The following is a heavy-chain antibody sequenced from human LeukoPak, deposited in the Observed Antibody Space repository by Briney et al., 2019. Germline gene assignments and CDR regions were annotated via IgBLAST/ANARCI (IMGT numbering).Heavy chain of an antibody. Sequence: SPETLSLTCTVSGGSISSGGYYWSWIRQHPGKGLEWIGYIYHGGSTYYNPSLKSRVTVSVDTSKNQFSLKLSSVTAADTAVYYCARLNDSSGLDAFDIWGQGTMVTVSS. CDR3: ARLNDSSGLDAFDI. J-gene: IGHJ3*02. CDR2: IYHGGST. CDR1: GGSISSGGYY. D-gene: IGHD3-22*01. V-gene: IGHV4-31*03.